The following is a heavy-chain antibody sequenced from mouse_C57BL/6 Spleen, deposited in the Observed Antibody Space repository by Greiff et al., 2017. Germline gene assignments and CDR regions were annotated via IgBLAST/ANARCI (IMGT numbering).Heavy chain of an antibody. CDR2: INPSSGYT. Sequence: VHLVESGAELAKPGASVKLSCKASGYTFTSYWMHWVKQRPGQGLEWIGYINPSSGYTKYNQKFKDKATLTADKSSSTAYIQMSSLTYEDSAVYYCAREDSSGFWFAYWGQGTLVTVSA. CDR3: AREDSSGFWFAY. D-gene: IGHD3-2*02. CDR1: GYTFTSYW. V-gene: IGHV1-7*01. J-gene: IGHJ3*01.